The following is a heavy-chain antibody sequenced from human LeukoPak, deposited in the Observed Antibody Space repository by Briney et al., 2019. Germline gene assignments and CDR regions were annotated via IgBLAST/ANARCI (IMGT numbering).Heavy chain of an antibody. Sequence: PGGSLRLSCAASGFTFSSYAMSWVRQAPGKGLEWVSAISGSGGSTYYADSVKGRFTISRDNSKNTLYLQMNSLRAEDTAVCYCAKDGDSSGWPYYFDYWGQGTLVTVSS. CDR3: AKDGDSSGWPYYFDY. J-gene: IGHJ4*02. D-gene: IGHD6-19*01. CDR1: GFTFSSYA. CDR2: ISGSGGST. V-gene: IGHV3-23*01.